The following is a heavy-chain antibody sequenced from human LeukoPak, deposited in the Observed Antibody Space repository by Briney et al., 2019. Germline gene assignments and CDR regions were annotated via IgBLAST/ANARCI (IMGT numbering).Heavy chain of an antibody. CDR3: ARVVWYCGGDCYSDY. D-gene: IGHD2-21*02. CDR2: VCSGGST. CDR1: GFTFSTYA. V-gene: IGHV3-53*01. J-gene: IGHJ4*02. Sequence: GGSLRLSCAASGFTFSTYAMSWVRQAPGKGLEWVSVVCSGGSTYYADSVKGRFTISRDNSKNTLYLQMNSLRAEDTALYYCARVVWYCGGDCYSDYWGQGTLVTVSS.